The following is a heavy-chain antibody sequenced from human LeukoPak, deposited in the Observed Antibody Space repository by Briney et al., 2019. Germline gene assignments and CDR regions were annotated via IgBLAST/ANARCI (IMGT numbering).Heavy chain of an antibody. CDR3: AKGYYDYVWGSYYFDY. J-gene: IGHJ4*02. D-gene: IGHD3-16*01. CDR1: GFTLSSYA. V-gene: IGHV3-23*01. CDR2: ISGSGGST. Sequence: GGSLRLSCAASGFTLSSYAMSWVRQAPGKGLEWVAAISGSGGSTYYADSVKGRFTISRDNSRDTLYLQMNSLRAEDTAVYYCAKGYYDYVWGSYYFDYWGPGTLVTVSS.